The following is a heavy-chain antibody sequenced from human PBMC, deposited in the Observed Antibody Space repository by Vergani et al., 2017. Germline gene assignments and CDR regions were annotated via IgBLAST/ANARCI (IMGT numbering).Heavy chain of an antibody. J-gene: IGHJ5*02. CDR1: GGSMSGYY. CDR2: MYHSGST. V-gene: IGHV4-59*01. D-gene: IGHD3-10*01. CDR3: GRVADFYGLGSRLLDL. Sequence: QVRLQESGPGLVKPSETLSLTCSVSGGSMSGYYWSWIRQPPGKELEWIAYMYHSGSTNYNPSLETRVTISGDTSKNQFSLKLNSVTAADTAVYYCGRVADFYGLGSRLLDLWGQGILVTVSS.